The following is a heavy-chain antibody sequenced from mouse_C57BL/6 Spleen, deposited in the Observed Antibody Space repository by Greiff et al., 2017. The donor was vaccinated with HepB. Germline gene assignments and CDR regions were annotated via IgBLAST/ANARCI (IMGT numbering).Heavy chain of an antibody. CDR2: IDPETGGT. Sequence: VKLVESGAELVRPGASVTLSCKASGYTFTDYEMHWVKQTPVHGLEWIGAIDPETGGTAYNQKFKGKAILTADKSSSTAYMELRSLTSEDSAVYYCTRSWGGGDFDYWGQGTTLTVSS. CDR1: GYTFTDYE. D-gene: IGHD4-1*01. CDR3: TRSWGGGDFDY. V-gene: IGHV1-15*01. J-gene: IGHJ2*01.